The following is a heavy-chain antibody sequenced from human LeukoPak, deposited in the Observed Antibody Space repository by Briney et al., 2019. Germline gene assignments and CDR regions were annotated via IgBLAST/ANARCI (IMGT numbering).Heavy chain of an antibody. CDR2: IGGDGGRT. J-gene: IGHJ3*02. CDR3: AKDLTSVYDAFNI. V-gene: IGHV3-43*02. Sequence: GGSLRLSCAASGFTFDEYAIHWVRQAPGKGLEWVSLIGGDGGRTFYTDSVKGRFTVSRDNSKNSLYLQMNSLRTEDTALYYCAKDLTSVYDAFNIWGQGTMVTVSS. CDR1: GFTFDEYA.